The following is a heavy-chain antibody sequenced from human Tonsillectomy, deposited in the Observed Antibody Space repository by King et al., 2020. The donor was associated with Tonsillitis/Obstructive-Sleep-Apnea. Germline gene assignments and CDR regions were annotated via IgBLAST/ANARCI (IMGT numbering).Heavy chain of an antibody. CDR3: TSVPCSSGPYYFDY. J-gene: IGHJ4*02. D-gene: IGHD6-6*01. Sequence: VQLVESGGGLVQPGRSLRLSCTASGFTFGDYAMSWVRQAPGKGLEWVGFIRSKAYGGTTEYAASVKGRFSISRDDSKSIAYLQMNSLKTEDTAVYYCTSVPCSSGPYYFDYWGQGTLVTVSS. V-gene: IGHV3-49*04. CDR1: GFTFGDYA. CDR2: IRSKAYGGTT.